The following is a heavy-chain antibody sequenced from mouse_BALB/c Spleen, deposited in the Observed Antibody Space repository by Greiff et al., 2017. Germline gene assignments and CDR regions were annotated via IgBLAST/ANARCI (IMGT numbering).Heavy chain of an antibody. J-gene: IGHJ2*01. CDR2: IYPGNSDT. CDR3: TRLRHLLGFDY. Sequence: EVQLQQSGTVLARPGASVKMSCKASGYSFTSYWMHWVKQRPGQGLEWIGAIYPGNSDTSYNQKFKGKAKLTAVTSASTAYMELSSLTNEDSAVYYCTRLRHLLGFDYWGQGTTLTVSS. D-gene: IGHD2-12*01. CDR1: GYSFTSYW. V-gene: IGHV1-5*01.